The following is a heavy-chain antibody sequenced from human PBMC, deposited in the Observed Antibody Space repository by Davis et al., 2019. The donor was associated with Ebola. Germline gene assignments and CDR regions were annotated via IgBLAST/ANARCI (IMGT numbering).Heavy chain of an antibody. CDR2: ISSDSDYI. J-gene: IGHJ6*02. CDR1: GFTFSTYS. CDR3: ARDRPLDFFFGDYYGMDV. D-gene: IGHD3-16*01. V-gene: IGHV3-21*01. Sequence: GESLKISCAASGFTFSTYSMSWVRQAPGKALEWVSSISSDSDYIYYADSAKGRFTISRDNANNSLFLQMNSLRAEDTAVYYCARDRPLDFFFGDYYGMDVWGQGTTVTVSS.